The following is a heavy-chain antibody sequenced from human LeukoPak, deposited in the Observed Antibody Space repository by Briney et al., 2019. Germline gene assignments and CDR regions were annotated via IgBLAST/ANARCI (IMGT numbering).Heavy chain of an antibody. CDR3: SRKRGDDSHNSMDV. V-gene: IGHV3-30*02. CDR1: GFTFSSYA. Sequence: GSLRLSCAASGFTFSSYAIHWVRQAPGKGLEWVAFIRRDASSQFYADSVKGRFTISRDNSKNTVYLQMNSLRSEDTAVYYCSRKRGDDSHNSMDVWGKGTTVTVSS. J-gene: IGHJ6*03. D-gene: IGHD2-21*02. CDR2: IRRDASSQ.